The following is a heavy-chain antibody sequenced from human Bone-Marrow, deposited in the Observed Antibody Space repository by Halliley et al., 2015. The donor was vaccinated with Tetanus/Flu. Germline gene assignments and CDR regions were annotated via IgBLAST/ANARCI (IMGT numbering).Heavy chain of an antibody. Sequence: DGGTTDYAAPVEGRFTIYRDDSKDTLYLQMNSLKTGDTGVYFCTTTLGYCTDGIFYPDDYWGQGTLVTVSS. CDR2: DGGTT. J-gene: IGHJ4*02. D-gene: IGHD2-8*01. V-gene: IGHV3-15*01. CDR3: TTTLGYCTDGIFYPDDY.